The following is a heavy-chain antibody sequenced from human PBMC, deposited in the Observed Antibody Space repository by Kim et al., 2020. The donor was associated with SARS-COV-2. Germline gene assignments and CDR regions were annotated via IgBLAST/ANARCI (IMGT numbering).Heavy chain of an antibody. J-gene: IGHJ4*02. V-gene: IGHV3-30*03. D-gene: IGHD3-3*01. CDR3: VSRSPVREWYLPYFDY. Sequence: DSVKGRFTISQANSRNTLYLQMDSLRPEDTAVYFCVSRSPVREWYLPYFDYWGQGTLVTVSS.